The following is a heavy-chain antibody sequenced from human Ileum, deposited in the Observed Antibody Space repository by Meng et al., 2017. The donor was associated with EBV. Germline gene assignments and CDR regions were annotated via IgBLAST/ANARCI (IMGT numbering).Heavy chain of an antibody. CDR1: GSTFSVYG. CDR2: IIPALGTP. J-gene: IGHJ4*02. Sequence: HVPLVPIGAEAKNPGLPVKVSCKSSGSTFSVYGIAWVRQAPGQGLEWMGGIIPALGTPKSARKFQDRLTITADKSTSTGYMELHSLTSNDTAVYFCARGTGADYWGQGTLVTVSS. CDR3: ARGTGADY. D-gene: IGHD3-10*01. V-gene: IGHV1-69*06.